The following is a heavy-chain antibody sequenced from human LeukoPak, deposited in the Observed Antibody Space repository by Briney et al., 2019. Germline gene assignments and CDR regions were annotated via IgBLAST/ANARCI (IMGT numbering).Heavy chain of an antibody. V-gene: IGHV4-34*01. CDR3: AREGSKLPAAKGGSDP. CDR2: INHSGST. J-gene: IGHJ5*02. Sequence: PSETLSLTCAVYGGSFSGYYWSWIRQPPGXGLEWIGEINHSGSTNYNPSLKSRVPISVDTSTNQFSLKLSSVTAADTAVYYCAREGSKLPAAKGGSDPWGQGTLVTVSS. CDR1: GGSFSGYY. D-gene: IGHD2-2*01.